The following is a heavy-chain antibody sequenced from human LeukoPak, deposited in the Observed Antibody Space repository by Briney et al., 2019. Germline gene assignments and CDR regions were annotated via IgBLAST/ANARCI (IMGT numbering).Heavy chain of an antibody. CDR1: GFTFTNAR. CDR3: TTDGPTYYFSGSSPFDY. J-gene: IGHJ4*02. CDR2: IKSQTDDETT. V-gene: IGHV3-15*01. Sequence: GGSLRLSCAASGFTFTNARMRWVRQAPGKGLEWVGRIKSQTDDETTDYAGRVKGRFTISSDDSQNTLYLQMNSLKTEDTAVYYCTTDGPTYYFSGSSPFDYWGQGTLVTVSS. D-gene: IGHD3-10*01.